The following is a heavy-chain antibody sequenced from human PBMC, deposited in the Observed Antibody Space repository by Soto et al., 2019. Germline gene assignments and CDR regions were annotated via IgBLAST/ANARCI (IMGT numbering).Heavy chain of an antibody. V-gene: IGHV3-74*01. Sequence: EVQLVESGGGFAQPGESLRLSCAASGFSFSSYWVHWGRQAPGKGLVWVSRINSVGSSTVYADSVKGRFTISRDNAKNTLYLQMNSLRAEDTAVYYCARGGGYSYGAPDYWGQGTLVSVSS. CDR1: GFSFSSYW. CDR3: ARGGGYSYGAPDY. J-gene: IGHJ4*02. CDR2: INSVGSST. D-gene: IGHD5-18*01.